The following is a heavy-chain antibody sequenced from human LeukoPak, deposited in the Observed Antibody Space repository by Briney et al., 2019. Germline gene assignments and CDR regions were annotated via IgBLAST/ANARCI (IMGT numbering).Heavy chain of an antibody. Sequence: SETLSLTCAVYGGSICSGGYSWSWIRQPPGKSLEWIGYIYHSGSTYYNPSLKSRVTISVDRSKNQFSLKLSSVTAADTAVYYCARDSGDYGDYFDYWGQGTLVTVSS. J-gene: IGHJ4*02. V-gene: IGHV4-30-2*01. D-gene: IGHD4-17*01. CDR3: ARDSGDYGDYFDY. CDR1: GGSICSGGYS. CDR2: IYHSGST.